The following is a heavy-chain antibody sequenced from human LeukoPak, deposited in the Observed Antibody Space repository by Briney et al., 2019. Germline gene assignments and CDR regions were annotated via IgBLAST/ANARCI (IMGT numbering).Heavy chain of an antibody. CDR3: ARLSGYSSGHYYSDY. V-gene: IGHV4-59*01. CDR2: IYYRGST. J-gene: IGHJ4*02. CDR1: GGSISSDY. D-gene: IGHD3-22*01. Sequence: NPSETLSLTCTVSGGSISSDYWSWIRQPPGKGLEWIGYIYYRGSTNYNPSLKSRVTISVDTSKNQFSLKLSSVTAADTAVYYCARLSGYSSGHYYSDYRGQGTLVTVSS.